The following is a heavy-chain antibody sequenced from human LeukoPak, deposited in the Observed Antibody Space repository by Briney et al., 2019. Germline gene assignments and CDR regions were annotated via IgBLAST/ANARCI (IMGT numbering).Heavy chain of an antibody. D-gene: IGHD3-9*01. CDR1: GYSENFYG. CDR3: ARAPLRYFDWWLSFGFDP. V-gene: IGHV1-18*01. J-gene: IGHJ5*02. CDR2: ISAQHGQT. Sequence: ASVKVSCKTPGYSENFYGITWVRQVAGQGLEWMGWISAQHGQTEYAPNSQDRVTMTTDTYTNTAYMELRSLRSDDTAVYYCARAPLRYFDWWLSFGFDPWGQGTLVTVSS.